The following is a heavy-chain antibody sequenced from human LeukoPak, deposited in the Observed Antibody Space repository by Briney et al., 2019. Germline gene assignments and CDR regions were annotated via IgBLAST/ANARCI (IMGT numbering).Heavy chain of an antibody. CDR2: ISTNNGDT. CDR1: GYTFTSNG. J-gene: IGHJ4*02. D-gene: IGHD4/OR15-4a*01. CDR3: ARDDDYNPLVH. V-gene: IGHV1-18*01. Sequence: ASVKVSCKASGYTFTSNGISWVRQAPGQGLEWMGWISTNNGDTKYGKKFQGRVIMTTDTSTSTAYMEVRSLRSDDTAVYYCARDDDYNPLVHWGQGTLVTVSS.